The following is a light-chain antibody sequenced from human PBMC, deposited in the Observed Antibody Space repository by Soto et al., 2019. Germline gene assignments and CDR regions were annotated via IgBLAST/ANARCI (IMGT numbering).Light chain of an antibody. CDR3: QQRSYWPQYT. CDR2: DAS. CDR1: QTIGAY. V-gene: IGKV3-11*01. Sequence: EIVLTQSPGTLSLSPGEKATLSCRASQTIGAYLAWYQHKPGQAPRLLIFDASHRASGVPPRFSGSGSGTDFTLTISSLEPEDFAIYYCQQRSYWPQYTFGQGTRLEIK. J-gene: IGKJ5*01.